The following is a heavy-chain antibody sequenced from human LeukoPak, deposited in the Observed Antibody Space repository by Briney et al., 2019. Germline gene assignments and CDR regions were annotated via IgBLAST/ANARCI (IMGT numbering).Heavy chain of an antibody. J-gene: IGHJ4*02. CDR3: ARPDYSGFDWGFDF. V-gene: IGHV1-69*05. CDR2: IIPFFGSA. D-gene: IGHD5-12*01. Sequence: SVKVSCKASRGTFNTFAISWVRQAPGQGLEWMGGIIPFFGSANYAQKFQDRFTITTDESTTTAYMVLNNLTSEDTAVYYCARPDYSGFDWGFDFWGQGTLVTVSS. CDR1: RGTFNTFA.